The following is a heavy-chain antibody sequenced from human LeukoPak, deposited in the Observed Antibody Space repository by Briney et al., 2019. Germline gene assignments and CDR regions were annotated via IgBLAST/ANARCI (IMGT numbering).Heavy chain of an antibody. D-gene: IGHD6-13*01. CDR2: INHSGST. V-gene: IGHV4-34*01. CDR1: GGSFSGYY. J-gene: IGHJ3*02. CDR3: ARAGEIAAAGFDI. Sequence: SETLSLTCAVYGGSFSGYYWGWIRQPPGKGLEWIGEINHSGSTNYNPSLKSRVTISVDTSKNQFSLKLSSVTAADTAVYYCARAGEIAAAGFDIWGQGTMVTVSS.